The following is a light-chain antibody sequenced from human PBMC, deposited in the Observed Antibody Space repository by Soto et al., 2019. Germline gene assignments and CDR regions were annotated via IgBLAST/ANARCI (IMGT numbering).Light chain of an antibody. CDR1: QSVSSN. J-gene: IGKJ1*01. V-gene: IGKV3-15*01. Sequence: EIVMTQSPATLSVSPGERASLSCRAIQSVSSNLAWYQQKPGQAPRLLIYGASTRAIGIPARFSGSGSGTEFTLTISSLQPEDFATYYCQKYNSFWTFGQGTKVDI. CDR3: QKYNSFWT. CDR2: GAS.